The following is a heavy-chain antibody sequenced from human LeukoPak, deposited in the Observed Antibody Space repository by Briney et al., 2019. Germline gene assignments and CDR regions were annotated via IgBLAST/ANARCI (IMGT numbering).Heavy chain of an antibody. CDR3: ARVEVVVVAASRSWFDP. Sequence: ASVKVSCKASGYTFTSYGISWVRQAPGQGLEWMGWISAYNGNTNYAQKLQGRVTMTTDTSTSTAYMELRSLRSDDTAVYYCARVEVVVVAASRSWFDPWGQGTLVTVSS. CDR2: ISAYNGNT. CDR1: GYTFTSYG. D-gene: IGHD2-15*01. J-gene: IGHJ5*02. V-gene: IGHV1-18*01.